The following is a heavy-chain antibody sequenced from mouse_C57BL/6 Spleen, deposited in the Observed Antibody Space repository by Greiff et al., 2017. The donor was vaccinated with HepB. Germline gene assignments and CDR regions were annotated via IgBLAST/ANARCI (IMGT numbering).Heavy chain of an antibody. D-gene: IGHD2-2*01. CDR2: IDPSDRYT. Sequence: QVQLQQPGAELVKPGASVKLSCKASGYTFTSYWMQWVKQRPGQGPERTGEIDPSDRYTNYHQKFKGKATLTVDTSSSTAYMQLSSLTSEDSAVYYGARWIRRRGGCYWGQGTSLTVSA. J-gene: IGHJ2*03. V-gene: IGHV1-50*01. CDR3: ARWIRRRGGCY. CDR1: GYTFTSYW.